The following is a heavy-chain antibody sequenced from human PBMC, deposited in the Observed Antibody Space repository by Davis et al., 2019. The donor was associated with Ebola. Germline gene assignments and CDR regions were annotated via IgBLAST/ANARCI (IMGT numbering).Heavy chain of an antibody. D-gene: IGHD3-3*01. V-gene: IGHV5-51*01. CDR2: IYPGDSDT. CDR1: GYSFTSYW. J-gene: IGHJ4*02. Sequence: GESLKISCKGSGYSFTSYWIGWVRQVPGKGLEWMGIIYPGDSDTRYSPSFQGQVPISADKSISTAYLQWSSLKASDSAMYYCARLPHRIIFGVVIQFDSWGQGTLVTVSS. CDR3: ARLPHRIIFGVVIQFDS.